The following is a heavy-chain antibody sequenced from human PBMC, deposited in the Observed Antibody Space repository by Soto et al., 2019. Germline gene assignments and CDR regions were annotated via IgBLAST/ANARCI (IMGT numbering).Heavy chain of an antibody. V-gene: IGHV4-30-4*01. CDR1: GDSISSVDYF. CDR3: ARGRYCLTGRCFPNWFDS. Sequence: SETLSLTCSVSGDSISSVDYFWAWIRQPPGQALEYIGYIFKSATTYYNPSFESRVAISLDTSKSQFSLNVTSVTAADTAVYFCARGRYCLTGRCFPNWFDSWGQGTLVTVSS. D-gene: IGHD2-15*01. CDR2: IFKSATT. J-gene: IGHJ5*01.